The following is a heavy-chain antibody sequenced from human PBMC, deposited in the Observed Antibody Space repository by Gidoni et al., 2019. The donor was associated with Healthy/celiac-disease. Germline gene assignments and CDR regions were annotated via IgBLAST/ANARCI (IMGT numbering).Heavy chain of an antibody. J-gene: IGHJ5*02. D-gene: IGHD6-19*01. CDR2: IYHSGST. CDR3: ARRYSSGWENWFDP. Sequence: QLQLQESGSGLVKPSQTLSLTCAVSGGSISSGGYSWSWIRQPPGKGLEWIGYIYHSGSTYYNPSLKSRVTISGDRSKNQFSLKLSSVTAADTAVYYCARRYSSGWENWFDPWGQGTLVTVSS. CDR1: GGSISSGGYS. V-gene: IGHV4-30-2*01.